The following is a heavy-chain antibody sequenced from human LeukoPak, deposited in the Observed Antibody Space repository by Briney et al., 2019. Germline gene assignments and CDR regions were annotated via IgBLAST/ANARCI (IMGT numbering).Heavy chain of an antibody. CDR3: ARGHIVGYGFDI. V-gene: IGHV3-21*01. CDR2: ISSSSSYI. CDR1: GFTFSSYS. J-gene: IGHJ3*02. Sequence: GGSLRLSCAASGFTFSSYSMNWVRQAPGKGLEWVSSISSSSSYIYYADSVKGRFTISRDNAKNTLYLQMNSLRADDTAVYYCARGHIVGYGFDIWGQGTMVTVSS. D-gene: IGHD2-15*01.